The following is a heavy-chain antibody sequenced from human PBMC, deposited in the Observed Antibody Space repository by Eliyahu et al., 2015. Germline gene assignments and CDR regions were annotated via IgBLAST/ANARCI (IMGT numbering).Heavy chain of an antibody. CDR2: ISWNSGTI. J-gene: IGHJ3*02. CDR3: AKPLGLLFDAFDT. Sequence: EVQLLESGGXLXQXGRSLXLSCIAXXFXFDDYAMXXVRQAPGKGLEWVSGISWNSGTIAYVDSVKGRFTISRDNAKNSLYLQMNSLRPEDTALYYCAKPLGLLFDAFDTWGQGTMVTVSS. D-gene: IGHD2-21*01. CDR1: XFXFDDYA. V-gene: IGHV3-9*01.